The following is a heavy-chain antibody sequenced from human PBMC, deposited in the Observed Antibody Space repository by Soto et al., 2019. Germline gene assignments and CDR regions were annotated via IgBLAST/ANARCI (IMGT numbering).Heavy chain of an antibody. CDR1: GYTFSIYG. J-gene: IGHJ5*02. CDR2: ISAYNGNT. V-gene: IGHV1-18*01. D-gene: IGHD2-2*01. CDR3: ARDRYCSRTSCYSQTDWFDP. Sequence: QVQLVQSGPEVKKPGASVKVSCKASGYTFSIYGISWVRQAPGQGLEWMGWISAYNGNTNYAQNLQGRVTMTTDTSTSTAYMELRGLRSDATAVYYCARDRYCSRTSCYSQTDWFDPWGQGTLVTVSS.